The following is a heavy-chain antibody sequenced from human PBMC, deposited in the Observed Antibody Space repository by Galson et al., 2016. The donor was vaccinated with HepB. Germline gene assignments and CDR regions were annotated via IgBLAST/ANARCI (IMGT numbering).Heavy chain of an antibody. Sequence: SLRLSCAASGFTFSSYAMHWGRQAPGKGLEWVAVISYDGSNKYYADSVKGRFTISRDNSKNTLYLQMNSLRAEDTAVYYCARAGSGGYCSGGSCYSLYYFDYWGQGTLVTVSS. CDR3: ARAGSGGYCSGGSCYSLYYFDY. CDR2: ISYDGSNK. V-gene: IGHV3-30*04. D-gene: IGHD2-15*01. J-gene: IGHJ4*02. CDR1: GFTFSSYA.